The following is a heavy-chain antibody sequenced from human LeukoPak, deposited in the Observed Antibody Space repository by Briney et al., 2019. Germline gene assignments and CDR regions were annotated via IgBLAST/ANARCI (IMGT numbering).Heavy chain of an antibody. CDR3: ASEIRGEQWLVNWFDP. CDR2: IRYDGSNK. CDR1: GFTFSSYG. J-gene: IGHJ5*02. Sequence: GGSLRLSCAASGFTFSSYGMHWVRQAPGKGLEWVAFIRYDGSNKYYADSVKGRFTISRDNSKNTLYLQMNSLRAEDTAVYYCASEIRGEQWLVNWFDPWGQGTLVTVSS. D-gene: IGHD6-19*01. V-gene: IGHV3-30*02.